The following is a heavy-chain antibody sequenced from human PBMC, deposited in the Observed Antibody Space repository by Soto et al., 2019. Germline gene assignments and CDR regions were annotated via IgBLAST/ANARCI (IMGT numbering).Heavy chain of an antibody. D-gene: IGHD3-22*01. CDR3: ARDRESGYYEAFDY. Sequence: ASVKVSCKASGYTFTNFGINWVRQAPGQGLEWMGWISGYNINTKYAQKFEGRVTMTTDTSTSTAYMELRSLRSDDTAVYYRARDRESGYYEAFDYWGHGTLVTVSS. J-gene: IGHJ4*01. CDR1: GYTFTNFG. V-gene: IGHV1-18*01. CDR2: ISGYNINT.